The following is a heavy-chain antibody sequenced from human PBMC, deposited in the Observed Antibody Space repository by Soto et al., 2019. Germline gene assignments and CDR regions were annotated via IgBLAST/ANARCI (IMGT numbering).Heavy chain of an antibody. Sequence: SVPRRVKPRGALGWTAPFSGFPLNTKGGGVGGIRRPPGKALEWLALIYWDDDKRYSPSLKSRLSITKDTSKNQVVLTMTNMDPVDTATYYCTHSSSGLYYMDVWGKGTPVTVSS. CDR1: GFPLNTKGGG. CDR3: THSSSGLYYMDV. V-gene: IGHV2-5*02. D-gene: IGHD6-25*01. CDR2: IYWDDDK. J-gene: IGHJ6*03.